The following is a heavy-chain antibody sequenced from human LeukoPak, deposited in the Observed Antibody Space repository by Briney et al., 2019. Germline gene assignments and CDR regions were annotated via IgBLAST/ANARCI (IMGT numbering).Heavy chain of an antibody. CDR3: ARDRLRWHGGNWFDP. Sequence: GGSLRLSCAASGFTFSNSAMSWVRQAPGKGLEWVSTISGSGRGSNTYYADSLKGRFTISRDNSKNTLYLQMNSLRAEDTAVYYCARDRLRWHGGNWFDPWGQGTLVTVSS. CDR1: GFTFSNSA. CDR2: ISGSGRGSNT. V-gene: IGHV3-23*01. D-gene: IGHD5-24*01. J-gene: IGHJ5*02.